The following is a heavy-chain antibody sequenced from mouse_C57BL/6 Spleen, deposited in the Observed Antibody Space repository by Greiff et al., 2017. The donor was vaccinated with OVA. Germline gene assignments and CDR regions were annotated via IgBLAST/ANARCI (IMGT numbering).Heavy chain of an antibody. CDR1: GYTFTSYW. CDR3: ARRHYGSSSSYAMDY. J-gene: IGHJ4*01. Sequence: QVQLQQPGAELVMPGASVKLSCKASGYTFTSYWMHWVKQRPGQGLEWIGEIDPSDSYTNYNQKFKGKSTLTVDKSSSTAYMQLSSLTSEDSAVYYCARRHYGSSSSYAMDYWGQGTSVTVSS. V-gene: IGHV1-69*01. D-gene: IGHD1-1*01. CDR2: IDPSDSYT.